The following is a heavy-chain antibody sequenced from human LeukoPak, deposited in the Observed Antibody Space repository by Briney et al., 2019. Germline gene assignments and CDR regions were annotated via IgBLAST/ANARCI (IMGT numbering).Heavy chain of an antibody. V-gene: IGHV3-48*01. CDR2: ISSSSDTI. Sequence: PGGSLRLSCAVSGFTFNTYSMNWVRQAPGKGLEWVSYISSSSDTIYYADSVKGRFTISRDNSKNTLYLQMNSLRAEDTAVYYCAKDEYSSSSGPPYFDYWGQGTLVTVSS. J-gene: IGHJ4*02. D-gene: IGHD6-6*01. CDR1: GFTFNTYS. CDR3: AKDEYSSSSGPPYFDY.